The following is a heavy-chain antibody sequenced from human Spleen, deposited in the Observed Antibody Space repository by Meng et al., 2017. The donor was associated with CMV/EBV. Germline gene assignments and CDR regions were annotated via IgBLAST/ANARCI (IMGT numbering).Heavy chain of an antibody. CDR3: ANGGPYAASGY. CDR1: EFSFSTYA. V-gene: IGHV3-23*01. J-gene: IGHJ4*02. D-gene: IGHD3-16*01. CDR2: ISSSGFST. Sequence: LSCVASEFSFSTYAMSWVRQAPGKGLEWVSSISSSGFSTYYADSVKGRFTISRDNSKNTLNLQMNSLRADDTARYYCANGGPYAASGYWGQGTLVTVSS.